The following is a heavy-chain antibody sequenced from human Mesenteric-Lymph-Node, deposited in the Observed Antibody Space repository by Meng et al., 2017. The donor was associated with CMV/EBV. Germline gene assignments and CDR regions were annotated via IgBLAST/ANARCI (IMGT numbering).Heavy chain of an antibody. CDR3: ARIGGTTSDY. CDR2: ISSSGSTI. CDR1: GFTVSSDY. V-gene: IGHV3-11*04. J-gene: IGHJ4*02. D-gene: IGHD1-1*01. Sequence: GESLKISCAASGFTVSSDYMSWICQAPGKGLEWVSYISSSGSTIYYADSVKGRFTISRDNAKNSLYLQMDSLRVEDTAMYYCARIGGTTSDYWGQGTLVTVSS.